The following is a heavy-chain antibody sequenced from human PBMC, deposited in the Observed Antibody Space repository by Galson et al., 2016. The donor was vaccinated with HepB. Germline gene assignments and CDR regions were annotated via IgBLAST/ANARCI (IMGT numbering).Heavy chain of an antibody. D-gene: IGHD4-11*01. CDR3: TRGGLQYYFDC. CDR1: GFTFSTYD. V-gene: IGHV3-21*06. CDR2: IGPTGSNK. Sequence: SLRLSCAASGFTFSTYDMNWVRQAPGKGLEWVSSIGPTGSNKHSADSVKGRIAISSDNAKNSMYLQLNSLRDEDTAVYYCTRGGLQYYFDCWGQGALVTVSS. J-gene: IGHJ4*02.